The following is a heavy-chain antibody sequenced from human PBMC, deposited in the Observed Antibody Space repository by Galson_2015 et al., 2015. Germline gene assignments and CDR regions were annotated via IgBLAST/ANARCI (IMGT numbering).Heavy chain of an antibody. Sequence: SLRLSCAASGFTLSSDWMHWVRRAPGKGLVWVSRINSDGTDKTYADSVKGRFTISRDNAKNTLYLQMNSLRAEDTAVYYCARDPLWDRTVGFDYWGQGTLVTVSS. CDR1: GFTLSSDW. V-gene: IGHV3-74*01. D-gene: IGHD3-16*01. J-gene: IGHJ4*02. CDR3: ARDPLWDRTVGFDY. CDR2: INSDGTDK.